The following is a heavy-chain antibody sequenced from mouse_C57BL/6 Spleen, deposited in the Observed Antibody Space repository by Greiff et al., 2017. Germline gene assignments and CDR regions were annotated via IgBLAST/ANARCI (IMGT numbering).Heavy chain of an antibody. CDR3: ARIYYGNSYYFDY. CDR1: GFTFSDYY. J-gene: IGHJ2*01. D-gene: IGHD2-1*01. CDR2: INYDGSST. V-gene: IGHV5-16*01. Sequence: EVKLVESEGGLVQPGSSMKLSCTASGFTFSDYYMAWVRQVPEKGLEWVANINYDGSSTYYLDSLKSRFIISRDNAKNILYLQMSSLKSEDTATYYCARIYYGNSYYFDYWGQGTTLTVSS.